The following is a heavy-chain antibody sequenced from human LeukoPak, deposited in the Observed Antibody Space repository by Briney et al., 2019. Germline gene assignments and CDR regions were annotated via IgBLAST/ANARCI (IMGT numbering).Heavy chain of an antibody. CDR1: GGSISSYY. J-gene: IGHJ3*02. CDR3: ARGEGKEADAFDI. V-gene: IGHV4-59*01. Sequence: SETLSLTCTVSGGSISSYYWSWIRQPPGKGLEWIGYIYYSGSTNYNPSLKSRVTISVDTSKNQFSLKLSSVTAADTAVYYCARGEGKEADAFDIWGQGTMVTVSS. CDR2: IYYSGST.